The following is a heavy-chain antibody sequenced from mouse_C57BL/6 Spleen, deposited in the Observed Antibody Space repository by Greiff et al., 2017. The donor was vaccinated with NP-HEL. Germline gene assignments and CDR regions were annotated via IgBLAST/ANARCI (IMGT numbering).Heavy chain of an antibody. V-gene: IGHV2-2*01. Sequence: QVQLKQSGPGLVQPSQRLSITCTVSGFSLTSYGVHWVRQSPGKGLEWLGVIWSGGSTDYNAAFISRLSISKDNSKSQVFFKMNSLQADDTAIYYCARGNWFAYWGQGTLVTVSA. CDR1: GFSLTSYG. CDR3: ARGNWFAY. J-gene: IGHJ3*01. CDR2: IWSGGST.